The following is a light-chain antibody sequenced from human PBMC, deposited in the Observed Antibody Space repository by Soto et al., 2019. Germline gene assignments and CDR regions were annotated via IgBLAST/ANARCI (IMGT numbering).Light chain of an antibody. CDR3: QQYNKWTQT. CDR2: GAS. J-gene: IGKJ1*01. V-gene: IGKV3-15*01. Sequence: EIVMTQSPATLSVSPGERATLSCRASLGISINLAWYQKRPGQAPRLLIYGASTRATGVPTRFSGSGSGTEFTLTISRLQSEDLAVYQCQQYNKWTQTFGQGTKVDIK. CDR1: LGISIN.